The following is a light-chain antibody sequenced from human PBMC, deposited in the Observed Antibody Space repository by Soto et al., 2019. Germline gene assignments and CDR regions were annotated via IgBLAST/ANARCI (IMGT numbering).Light chain of an antibody. Sequence: QSVLTQAPSASGTPGQRVTISCSGSSSNIGSNTVSWYQQVPGTAPKLLIYSNDQRPSGVPDRFSCSKSGTSASLAIGGLQSEDEADYYCAAWDGSLNGWVFGGGTKVTVL. CDR1: SSNIGSNT. CDR3: AAWDGSLNGWV. CDR2: SND. V-gene: IGLV1-44*01. J-gene: IGLJ2*01.